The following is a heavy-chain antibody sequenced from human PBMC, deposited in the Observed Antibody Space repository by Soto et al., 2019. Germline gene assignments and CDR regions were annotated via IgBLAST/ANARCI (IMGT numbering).Heavy chain of an antibody. CDR1: GFTFSSYS. Sequence: PGGSLRLSCAASGFTFSSYSMNWVRQAPGKGLEWVSYISSSSSTIYYADSVKGRFTISRDNAKNSLYLQMNSLRDEDTAVYYCARAKYNWNEWWFDPWGQGTLVTVSS. CDR3: ARAKYNWNEWWFDP. J-gene: IGHJ5*02. V-gene: IGHV3-48*02. D-gene: IGHD1-20*01. CDR2: ISSSSSTI.